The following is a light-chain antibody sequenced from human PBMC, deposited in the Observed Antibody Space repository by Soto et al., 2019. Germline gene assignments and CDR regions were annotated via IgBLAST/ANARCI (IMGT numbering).Light chain of an antibody. CDR3: QQYNTYYS. J-gene: IGKJ2*03. Sequence: DIQMTQSPSTLSASVGDRVTITCRASQSMSGWLAWYQQKPGKAPKLLIYDASNLESGVPSRFGGSGSGTEFTLTISSLQPDDFATYCCQQYNTYYSFGQGTKLEIK. V-gene: IGKV1-5*01. CDR2: DAS. CDR1: QSMSGW.